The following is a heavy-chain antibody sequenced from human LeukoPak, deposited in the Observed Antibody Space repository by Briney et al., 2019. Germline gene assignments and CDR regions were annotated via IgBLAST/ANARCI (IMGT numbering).Heavy chain of an antibody. Sequence: PSETLSLTCTVSGGSISSYYWSWIRQPPGKGLEWIGYIYYSGSTNYNPSLKSRVTISVDTSKNQFSLKLSSVTAADTAVYYCARYDSSGYYGGAIDYWGQGTLVTVSS. J-gene: IGHJ4*02. CDR3: ARYDSSGYYGGAIDY. V-gene: IGHV4-59*01. CDR1: GGSISSYY. CDR2: IYYSGST. D-gene: IGHD3-22*01.